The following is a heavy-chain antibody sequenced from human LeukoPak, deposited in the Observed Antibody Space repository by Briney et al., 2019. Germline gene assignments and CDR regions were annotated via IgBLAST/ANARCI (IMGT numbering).Heavy chain of an antibody. D-gene: IGHD3-10*02. Sequence: GGSLRLSCAASGFTFSSYGMLWVRQAPGKGLEWVAVISYDGSNKYYADSVKGRFTISRDNSKNTLYLQMNSLRAEDTAVYYCSVRGGRNWFDPWGQGTLVTVSS. CDR2: ISYDGSNK. J-gene: IGHJ5*02. V-gene: IGHV3-30*03. CDR1: GFTFSSYG. CDR3: SVRGGRNWFDP.